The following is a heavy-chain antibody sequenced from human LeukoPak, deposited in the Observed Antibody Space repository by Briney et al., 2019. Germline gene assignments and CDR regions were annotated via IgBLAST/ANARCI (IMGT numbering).Heavy chain of an antibody. Sequence: KPSETLSLTCTVSGGSISSGSYYWSWIRQPAGKGLEWIGRIYTSGSTNYNPSLKSRVTISVDTSKNQFSLKLSSVTAADTAVYYCARDGSAFSNNWFDPWGQGTLVTVSS. CDR1: GGSISSGSYY. CDR3: ARDGSAFSNNWFDP. CDR2: IYTSGST. D-gene: IGHD1-1*01. J-gene: IGHJ5*02. V-gene: IGHV4-61*02.